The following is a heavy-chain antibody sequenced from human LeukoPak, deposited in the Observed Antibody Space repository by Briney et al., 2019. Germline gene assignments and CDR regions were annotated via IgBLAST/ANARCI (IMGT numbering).Heavy chain of an antibody. CDR2: IYYSGST. CDR3: ARDTAMKR. V-gene: IGHV4-59*01. D-gene: IGHD5-18*01. CDR1: GGSISSYY. J-gene: IGHJ4*02. Sequence: PSETLSLTCTVSGGSISSYYWSWTRQPPGKGLEWIGYIYYSGSTNYNPSLKSRVTISVDTSKNQFSLKLSSVTAADTAVYYCARDTAMKRWGQGTLVTVSS.